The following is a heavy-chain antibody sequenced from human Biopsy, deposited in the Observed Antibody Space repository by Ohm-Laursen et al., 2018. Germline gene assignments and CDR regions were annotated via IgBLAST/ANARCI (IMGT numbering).Heavy chain of an antibody. D-gene: IGHD4-11*01. J-gene: IGHJ6*02. CDR1: GGSFTGHY. CDR2: ISHTGYT. Sequence: SLTCTVSGGSFTGHYWTWIRQPPGKGLEWIEHISHTGYTSYKSSLKSRVTISLDTSRKHFSLRLTSLAAADTAVYYCARDSGILNYGNFKYSHYYGMDVWGQGTKVTVSS. CDR3: ARDSGILNYGNFKYSHYYGMDV. V-gene: IGHV4-59*11.